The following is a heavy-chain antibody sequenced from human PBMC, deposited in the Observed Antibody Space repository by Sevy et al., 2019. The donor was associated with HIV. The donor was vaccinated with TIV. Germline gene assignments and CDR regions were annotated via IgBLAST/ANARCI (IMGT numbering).Heavy chain of an antibody. D-gene: IGHD6-19*01. CDR3: ARVRSGWYYYFDY. V-gene: IGHV3-21*01. CDR1: GFTFSSYS. Sequence: GSLRLSCAASGFTFSSYSMNWVRQAPGKGLEWVSSISSSSSYIYYADSVKGRFTISRDNAKNSLYLQMNSLRAEDTAVYYCARVRSGWYYYFDYWGHGTLVTVSS. CDR2: ISSSSSYI. J-gene: IGHJ4*01.